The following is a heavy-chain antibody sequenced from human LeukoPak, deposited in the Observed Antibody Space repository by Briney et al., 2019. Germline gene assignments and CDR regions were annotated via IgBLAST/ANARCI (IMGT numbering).Heavy chain of an antibody. CDR2: IKQDGSEK. J-gene: IGHJ6*04. D-gene: IGHD3-10*01. Sequence: PGGSLRLSCAASGFTFSSYWMSWVRQAPGKGLEWVATIKQDGSEKYYVDSVKGRFTISRDNAKNSLYLQMNSLRAEDTAVYYCASSGSGSKNTYYHYGMDVWGKGTTVTVSS. V-gene: IGHV3-7*03. CDR3: ASSGSGSKNTYYHYGMDV. CDR1: GFTFSSYW.